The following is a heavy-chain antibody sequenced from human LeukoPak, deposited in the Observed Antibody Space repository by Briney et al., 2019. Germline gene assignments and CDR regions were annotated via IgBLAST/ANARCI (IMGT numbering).Heavy chain of an antibody. CDR2: INASGGST. V-gene: IGHV1-46*01. CDR3: ARSSGRSPNRDYMDV. Sequence: GASVKVSCKASGYTFTSYYMHWVRQAPGQGLEWMGIINASGGSTSYAQKFQGRVTMTRDTSTSTVYMELSSLRSDDTAMYYCARSSGRSPNRDYMDVWGKGTTVTISS. J-gene: IGHJ6*03. D-gene: IGHD1-14*01. CDR1: GYTFTSYY.